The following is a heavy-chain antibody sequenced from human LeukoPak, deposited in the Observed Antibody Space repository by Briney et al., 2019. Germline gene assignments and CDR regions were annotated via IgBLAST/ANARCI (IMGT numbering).Heavy chain of an antibody. CDR3: AKDPYSSAWFSRDWFDP. V-gene: IGHV3-23*01. Sequence: GGSLRLSCAASGFTFRSYAMSWVRQAPGKGLEWVSAISGSGGYTYYADSVKGRFTISRDNSKNTLYLQMNSLRAEDTAVYHCAKDPYSSAWFSRDWFDPWGQGTLVTVSS. CDR2: ISGSGGYT. D-gene: IGHD6-13*01. CDR1: GFTFRSYA. J-gene: IGHJ5*02.